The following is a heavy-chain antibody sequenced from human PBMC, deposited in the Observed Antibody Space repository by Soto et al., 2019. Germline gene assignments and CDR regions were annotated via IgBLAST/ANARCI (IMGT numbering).Heavy chain of an antibody. CDR1: GLSVSINY. Sequence: GGSLRLSCAASGLSVSINYMSWVRQAPGRGLEWVPVIYANGNTYYADSVKGRFTLSRDNLKNRLYLQMNSLRADDTAVYYCASQGISGNYWEDFDYWGRGTLVTVSS. D-gene: IGHD1-26*01. CDR3: ASQGISGNYWEDFDY. J-gene: IGHJ4*02. CDR2: IYANGNT. V-gene: IGHV3-53*01.